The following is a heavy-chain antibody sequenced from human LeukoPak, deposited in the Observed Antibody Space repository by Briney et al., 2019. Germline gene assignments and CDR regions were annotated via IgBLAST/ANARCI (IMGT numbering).Heavy chain of an antibody. J-gene: IGHJ4*02. CDR2: INPSGGST. CDR1: GYSFTSYY. Sequence: ASVNVSCKASGYSFTSYYMRWVRQAPGQGLEWMGIINPSGGSTTYAQKLQGRVTMTRDTSTSTVYMELSSLRSEDTAVYYCAREVGGRNDYWGQGTLVTVSS. D-gene: IGHD3-16*01. CDR3: AREVGGRNDY. V-gene: IGHV1-46*04.